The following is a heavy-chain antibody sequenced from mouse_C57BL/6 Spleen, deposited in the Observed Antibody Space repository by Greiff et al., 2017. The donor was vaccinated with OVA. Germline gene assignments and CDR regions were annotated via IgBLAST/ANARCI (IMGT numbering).Heavy chain of an antibody. CDR3: ARSDDYGFDY. Sequence: VQLQQSGPELVKPGASVKISCKASGYSFTSYYIHWVKQRPGQGLEWIGWIYPGSGNTKYNEKFKGKATLTADTSSSTAYMQLSSLTSEDSAVYYCARSDDYGFDYWGQGTTLTVSS. CDR2: IYPGSGNT. CDR1: GYSFTSYY. J-gene: IGHJ2*01. V-gene: IGHV1-66*01. D-gene: IGHD2-4*01.